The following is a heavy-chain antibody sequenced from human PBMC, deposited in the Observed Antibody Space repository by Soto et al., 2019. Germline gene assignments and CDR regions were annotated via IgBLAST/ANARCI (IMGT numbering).Heavy chain of an antibody. J-gene: IGHJ4*02. CDR3: ARAETTVPTFDY. CDR2: IYYSGST. CDR1: GGSISSYY. Sequence: SETLSLTCTVSGGSISSYYWSWIRQPPGKGREGIGYIYYSGSTNYNPSLESRVTISVDTSKNQFSLKLSSVTAADTAVYYCARAETTVPTFDYWGQGTLVTVSS. V-gene: IGHV4-59*01. D-gene: IGHD4-17*01.